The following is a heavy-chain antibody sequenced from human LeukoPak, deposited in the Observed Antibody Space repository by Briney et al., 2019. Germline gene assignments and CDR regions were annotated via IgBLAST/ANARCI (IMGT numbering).Heavy chain of an antibody. CDR3: ARFLGYCSGGSCYYWFDP. D-gene: IGHD2-15*01. CDR2: IYPGDSDT. V-gene: IGHV5-51*01. J-gene: IGHJ5*02. CDR1: GYRFTTYW. Sequence: GESLKISCEGSGYRFTTYWIGWARQMPGKGLEWMGIIYPGDSDTRYSPSFQGQVTISADKSISTAYLQWSSLKASDTAMYYCARFLGYCSGGSCYYWFDPWGQGTLVTVSS.